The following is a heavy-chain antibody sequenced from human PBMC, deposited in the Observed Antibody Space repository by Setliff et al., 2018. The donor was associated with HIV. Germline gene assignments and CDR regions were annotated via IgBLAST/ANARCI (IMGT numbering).Heavy chain of an antibody. Sequence: ASVKVSCKASGYTFTTYSLHWVRQAPGHSLEWVGWINVGKGDTKYSQELQDRVTITRDTSANTAYMELSSLRSDDTAVYFCVRGALLAAFDFDYWGQGTQVTSPQ. CDR2: INVGKGDT. CDR3: VRGALLAAFDFDY. V-gene: IGHV1-3*01. CDR1: GYTFTTYS. D-gene: IGHD3-10*01. J-gene: IGHJ4*01.